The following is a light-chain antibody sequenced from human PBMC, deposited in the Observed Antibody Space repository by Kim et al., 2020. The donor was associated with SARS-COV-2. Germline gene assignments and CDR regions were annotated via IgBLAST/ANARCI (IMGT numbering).Light chain of an antibody. Sequence: ASVGDRVPITCRASQGIRNDLGWYQQKPGKAPNLLIYGASRLQSGVPSRFSGSGSGTDFTLTISSLQPEDFATYYCLQDYNYPFAFGGGTKVDIK. CDR3: LQDYNYPFA. CDR2: GAS. CDR1: QGIRND. J-gene: IGKJ4*01. V-gene: IGKV1-6*01.